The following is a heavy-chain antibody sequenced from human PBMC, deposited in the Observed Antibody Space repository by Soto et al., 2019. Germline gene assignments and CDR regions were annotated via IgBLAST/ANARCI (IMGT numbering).Heavy chain of an antibody. CDR3: AKDVLRFLEWSPTPNAFDI. J-gene: IGHJ3*02. Sequence: GGSLRLSCAASGFTFSDYYMSWIRQAPGKGLERVSYISSSSSYTNYADSVKGRFTISRDNSKNTLYLQMNSLRAEDTAVYYCAKDVLRFLEWSPTPNAFDIWGQGTMVTVSS. CDR2: ISSSSSYT. CDR1: GFTFSDYY. V-gene: IGHV3-11*05. D-gene: IGHD3-3*01.